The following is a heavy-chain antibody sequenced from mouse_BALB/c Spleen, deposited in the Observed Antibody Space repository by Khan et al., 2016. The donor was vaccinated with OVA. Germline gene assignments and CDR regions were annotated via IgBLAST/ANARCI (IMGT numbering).Heavy chain of an antibody. CDR2: ILPGSGST. Sequence: QVQLKQSGAELMKPGASVKISCKATGYTFSGYWIEWVKQRPGHGLEWIGEILPGSGSTKYNEKFKGKATLTSDKSSNTAYMQLSSLTSEDSAVXYCARTSYNAAGYFDYWGQGTTLTVSS. CDR3: ARTSYNAAGYFDY. V-gene: IGHV1-9*01. CDR1: GYTFSGYW. D-gene: IGHD2-12*01. J-gene: IGHJ2*01.